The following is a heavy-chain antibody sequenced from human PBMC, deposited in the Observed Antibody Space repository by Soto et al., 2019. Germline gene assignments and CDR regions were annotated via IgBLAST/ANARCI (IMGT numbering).Heavy chain of an antibody. CDR3: AKDLSLNIAAIYYYYGMDV. D-gene: IGHD6-13*01. Sequence: QSGGSLRLSCAASGFTFSSYGMHWVRQAPGKGLEWVAVISYDGSNKYYADSVKGRFTISRDNSKNTLYLQMNSLRAEDTAVYYCAKDLSLNIAAIYYYYGMDVWGQGTTVTVSS. CDR1: GFTFSSYG. J-gene: IGHJ6*02. V-gene: IGHV3-30*18. CDR2: ISYDGSNK.